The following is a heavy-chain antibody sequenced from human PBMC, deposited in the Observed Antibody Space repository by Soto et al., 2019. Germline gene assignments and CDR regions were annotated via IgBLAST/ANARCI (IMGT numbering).Heavy chain of an antibody. D-gene: IGHD6-13*01. J-gene: IGHJ5*02. CDR2: INPSGGST. V-gene: IGHV1-46*01. Sequence: ASVKGSCKTAGFTFTSNWIHCGGCASGQVLEWIGIINPSGGSTYYAQKFQGRVTLTRNTSTSTVYMELTSLTSEDTAVYYCARDNSISSSGAWCLAPWGQGPLVPGSS. CDR3: ARDNSISSSGAWCLAP. CDR1: GFTFTSNW.